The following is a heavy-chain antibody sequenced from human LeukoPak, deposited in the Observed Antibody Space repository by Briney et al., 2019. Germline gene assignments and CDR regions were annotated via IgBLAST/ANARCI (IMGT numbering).Heavy chain of an antibody. CDR1: GLTVSSNY. Sequence: GGSLRLSCAASGLTVSSNYMTWIRQAPRKGLEWVSIIYSGGNKYYADSVKGRFAISRDNSKNTVYLQMNSLRAEDTAVYYCVNLPGGGYWGQGTLVTVSS. D-gene: IGHD7-27*01. CDR2: IYSGGNK. V-gene: IGHV3-66*02. J-gene: IGHJ4*02. CDR3: VNLPGGGY.